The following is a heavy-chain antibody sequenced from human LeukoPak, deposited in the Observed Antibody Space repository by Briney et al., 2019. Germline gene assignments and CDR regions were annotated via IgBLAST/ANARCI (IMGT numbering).Heavy chain of an antibody. Sequence: SEILSLTCTAAGGSISSHYWSWIRQPPGKGLEWIGYIYYSGSTNYNPSLKSRVTISVDTSKNQFSLKLSSVTAADTAVYYCARDGHYDFWSGYYNHWFDPWGQGTLVTVSS. V-gene: IGHV4-59*11. CDR1: GGSISSHY. CDR2: IYYSGST. D-gene: IGHD3-3*01. CDR3: ARDGHYDFWSGYYNHWFDP. J-gene: IGHJ5*02.